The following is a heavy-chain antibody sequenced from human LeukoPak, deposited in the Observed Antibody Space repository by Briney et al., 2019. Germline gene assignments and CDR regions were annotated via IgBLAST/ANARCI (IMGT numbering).Heavy chain of an antibody. CDR3: AHRGFGSSGSVFDY. V-gene: IGHV2-5*01. D-gene: IGHD3-22*01. CDR1: GFSLSTSGVG. Sequence: SGPTLVKPTQTLTLTCTFSGFSLSTSGVGVGWIRQPPGKALEWLALIYWNDDKRYSPSLKSRLTITKDTSKNQLVLTMTHMDPVDTATYYCAHRGFGSSGSVFDYWGQGTLVTVSS. J-gene: IGHJ4*02. CDR2: IYWNDDK.